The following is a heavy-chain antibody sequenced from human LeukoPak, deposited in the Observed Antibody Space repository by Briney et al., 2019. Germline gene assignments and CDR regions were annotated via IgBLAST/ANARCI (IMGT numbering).Heavy chain of an antibody. J-gene: IGHJ4*02. CDR2: MNPNSGNT. CDR3: ARGLSRASLSPGY. D-gene: IGHD4/OR15-4a*01. Sequence: ASVKVPCKASGYTFTSYDINWVRQATGQGLEWMGWMNPNSGNTGYAQKFQGRVTITRNTSISTAYMELSSLRSEDTAVYYCARGLSRASLSPGYWGQGTLVTVSS. CDR1: GYTFTSYD. V-gene: IGHV1-8*03.